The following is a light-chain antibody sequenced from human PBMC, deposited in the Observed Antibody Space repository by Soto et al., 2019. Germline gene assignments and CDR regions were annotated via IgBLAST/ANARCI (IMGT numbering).Light chain of an antibody. CDR3: QQRSKWPLT. CDR1: QTIGQY. CDR2: SAS. Sequence: DIRMTQSPSSLSASVGDTVTMTCRAGQTIGQYVSWYRQKPGKAPDLLIYSASTLQRGVPSRFRGSGSETVFTLTISSLEPEDFALYYCQQRSKWPLTFGGGTKVDIK. J-gene: IGKJ4*01. V-gene: IGKV1-9*01.